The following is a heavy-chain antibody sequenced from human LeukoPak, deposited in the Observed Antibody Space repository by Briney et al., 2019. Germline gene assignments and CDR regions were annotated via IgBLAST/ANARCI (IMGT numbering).Heavy chain of an antibody. Sequence: SETLSLTCTVSGGSISSSSYYWGWIRQPPGKGLEWIGSIYYSGSTYYNPSLKSRVTISVDTSKNQFSLKLSSVTAADTAVYYCARELDGSGSYPQNWFDPWGQGTLVTVSS. CDR2: IYYSGST. D-gene: IGHD3-10*01. J-gene: IGHJ5*02. CDR1: GGSISSSSYY. V-gene: IGHV4-39*07. CDR3: ARELDGSGSYPQNWFDP.